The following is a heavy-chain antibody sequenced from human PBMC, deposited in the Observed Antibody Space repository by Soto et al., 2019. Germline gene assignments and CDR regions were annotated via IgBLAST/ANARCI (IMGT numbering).Heavy chain of an antibody. D-gene: IGHD6-6*01. CDR2: IYHSGST. V-gene: IGHV4-4*02. J-gene: IGHJ2*01. CDR1: GGSISSSKW. Sequence: QMQLQESGPGLVKPSGTLSLTCGVSGGSISSSKWWTWVRQPPGKGPEWIGEIYHSGSTNYNPSLTRRVTISLDKSNTQFSLTLTSVTAADTAVYYCASQDYSSSTDASFLVNGYFDLWGRGILVTVSS. CDR3: ASQDYSSSTDASFLVNGYFDL.